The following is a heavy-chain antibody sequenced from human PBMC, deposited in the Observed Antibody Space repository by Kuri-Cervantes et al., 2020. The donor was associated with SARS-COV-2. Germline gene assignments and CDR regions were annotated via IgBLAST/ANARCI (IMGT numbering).Heavy chain of an antibody. Sequence: SETLSLTCTVSGGSISSSSYYWGWIRQPPGKGLEWIGSIYYSGSTYHNPSLKSRVTISVDTSKNQFSLILNSVTAADTSVYYCATSLLIFSNNAVGSSSIDYWGQGTLVTVSS. CDR3: ATSLLIFSNNAVGSSSIDY. J-gene: IGHJ4*02. CDR1: GGSISSSSYY. CDR2: IYYSGST. V-gene: IGHV4-39*01. D-gene: IGHD6-6*01.